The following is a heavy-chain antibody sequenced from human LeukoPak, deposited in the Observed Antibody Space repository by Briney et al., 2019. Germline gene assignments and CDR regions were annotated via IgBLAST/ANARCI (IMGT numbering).Heavy chain of an antibody. Sequence: GGSLRLSCSASGFTFSDYYMSWIRQAPGKGLEWVSYISSSGSTIYYADSVKGRFTISRDNAKNSLYLQMNSLRAEDTAVYYCARDEVRSVRGVIDYWGQGTLVTVSS. J-gene: IGHJ4*02. V-gene: IGHV3-11*04. CDR3: ARDEVRSVRGVIDY. D-gene: IGHD3-10*01. CDR1: GFTFSDYY. CDR2: ISSSGSTI.